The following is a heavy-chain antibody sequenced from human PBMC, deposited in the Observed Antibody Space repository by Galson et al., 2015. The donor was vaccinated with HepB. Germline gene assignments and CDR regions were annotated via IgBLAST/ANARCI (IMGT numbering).Heavy chain of an antibody. D-gene: IGHD6-13*01. CDR3: GRSRAGSSWYSVDY. CDR1: GFTFSGYG. J-gene: IGHJ4*02. Sequence: SLRLSCAASGFTFSGYGMQWVRQAPGKGLEWVAVISNDGSFDYSADSVKGRFTISRDNSKNTLFLLINSLRVEDSALYSCGRSRAGSSWYSVDYWGQGTLVTVSS. CDR2: ISNDGSFD. V-gene: IGHV3-30*03.